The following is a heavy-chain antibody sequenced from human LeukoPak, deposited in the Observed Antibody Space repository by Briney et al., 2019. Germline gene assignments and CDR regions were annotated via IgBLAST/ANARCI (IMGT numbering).Heavy chain of an antibody. CDR3: AHKGRGSGSYTM. Sequence: SGPTLVNPTQTPTLTCTFSGFSLSTTGVGVAWIRQPPGKALEWLAVTYWNNDKSYSPSLKTRLTITKDTSKNQVVLIMTNMDPVDTATYYCAHKGRGSGSYTMWGPGTLVTVSS. V-gene: IGHV2-5*01. D-gene: IGHD3-10*01. J-gene: IGHJ4*02. CDR2: TYWNNDK. CDR1: GFSLSTTGVG.